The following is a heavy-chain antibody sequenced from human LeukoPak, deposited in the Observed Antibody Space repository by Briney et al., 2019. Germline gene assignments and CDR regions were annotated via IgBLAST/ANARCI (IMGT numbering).Heavy chain of an antibody. V-gene: IGHV1-46*01. Sequence: ASVKVSCKASGYTFTSYHMHWVRQAPGQGLEWMGMIYPSDGSTSYAQKFQGRVTVTRDTSTSTVHMELSGLRSEDTAVYYCARDQEAFDYWGQGTLVTVSS. CDR2: IYPSDGST. CDR3: ARDQEAFDY. CDR1: GYTFTSYH. J-gene: IGHJ4*02.